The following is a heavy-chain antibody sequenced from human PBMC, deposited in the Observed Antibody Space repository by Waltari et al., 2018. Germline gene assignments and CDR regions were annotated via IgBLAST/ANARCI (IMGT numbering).Heavy chain of an antibody. D-gene: IGHD3-10*01. Sequence: QVQLVQSGAEVKKPGPSVKVSCTASGGPFSSYDISWVRQAPGQGLEWMGGIIPIFGTANYAQKFQGRVTITTDESTSTAYMELSSLRSEDTAVYYCARTIPLEPYYFDYWGQGTLVTVSS. J-gene: IGHJ4*02. V-gene: IGHV1-69*05. CDR1: GGPFSSYD. CDR3: ARTIPLEPYYFDY. CDR2: IIPIFGTA.